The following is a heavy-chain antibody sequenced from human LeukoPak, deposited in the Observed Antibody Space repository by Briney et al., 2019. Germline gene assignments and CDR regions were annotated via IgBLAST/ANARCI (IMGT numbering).Heavy chain of an antibody. D-gene: IGHD3-10*01. CDR3: ARVGTYGSGSYLSWLDY. Sequence: SGTLSLTCDVSGGSISSSNWWSWVRQPPGKGLEWIASVFYSGSTDYNPSLKSRVTMSLDTSKNQFSLRLSSVTAADTAVYYCARVGTYGSGSYLSWLDYWGQGTLVTVSS. CDR2: VFYSGST. CDR1: GGSISSSNW. V-gene: IGHV4-4*02. J-gene: IGHJ4*02.